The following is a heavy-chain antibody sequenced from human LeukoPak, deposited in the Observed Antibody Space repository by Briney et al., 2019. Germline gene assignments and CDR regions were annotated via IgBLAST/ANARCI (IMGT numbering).Heavy chain of an antibody. CDR2: ISAYNGNT. D-gene: IGHD3-3*01. J-gene: IGHJ5*02. Sequence: ASVKVSCKASGYTFTSYGISWVRQAPGQGLEWMGWISAYNGNTNYAQKLQGRVTMTTDTSTSTAYMELRSLRSDDTAVYYCARSAVGYDFWSGYYNGWFDPWGQGTLVTVSS. CDR1: GYTFTSYG. CDR3: ARSAVGYDFWSGYYNGWFDP. V-gene: IGHV1-18*01.